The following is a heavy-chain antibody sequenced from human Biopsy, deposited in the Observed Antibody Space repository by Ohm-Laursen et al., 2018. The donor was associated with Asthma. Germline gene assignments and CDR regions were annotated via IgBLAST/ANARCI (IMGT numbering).Heavy chain of an antibody. CDR2: IFDSGST. CDR3: ARDKEYYYDSSGYYHHGGAYGI. Sequence: GTLSLTCSVYGGSISSFYWSWIRQPPGKGLEWIGYIFDSGSTNYNPSLLGRVTISVDTSKNQFSLILYSVTPADTAVYYCARDKEYYYDSSGYYHHGGAYGIWGQGTMVNVSS. J-gene: IGHJ3*02. CDR1: GGSISSFY. V-gene: IGHV4-59*01. D-gene: IGHD3-22*01.